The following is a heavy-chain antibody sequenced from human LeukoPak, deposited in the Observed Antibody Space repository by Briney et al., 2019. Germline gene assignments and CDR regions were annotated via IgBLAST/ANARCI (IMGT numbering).Heavy chain of an antibody. D-gene: IGHD3-10*01. Sequence: PGGSLTLSCAASGFTFSSYDMHWVRQAPGKGLEWVAVISYDGTNKYYADDSVKGRFTISRDNSRDTLYLQMNRLSAEDTAVYYCAKERNYYGSGSSTDFDFWGQGTLVTVSS. V-gene: IGHV3-30*18. J-gene: IGHJ4*02. CDR3: AKERNYYGSGSSTDFDF. CDR1: GFTFSSYD. CDR2: ISYDGTNK.